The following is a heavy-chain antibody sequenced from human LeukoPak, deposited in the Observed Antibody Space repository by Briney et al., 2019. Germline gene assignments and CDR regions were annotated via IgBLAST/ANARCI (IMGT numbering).Heavy chain of an antibody. J-gene: IGHJ4*02. D-gene: IGHD4-17*01. CDR1: GFTFDDYV. CDR2: ISWNSGSI. Sequence: GRSLRLSCAASGFTFDDYVMPWVRQAPGKGLEWVSGISWNSGSIGYADSVKGRFAISRDNAKNSLYLQMNSLRAEDTALYCCARVFYGDYVRYPFDYWGQGTLVTVSS. CDR3: ARVFYGDYVRYPFDY. V-gene: IGHV3-9*01.